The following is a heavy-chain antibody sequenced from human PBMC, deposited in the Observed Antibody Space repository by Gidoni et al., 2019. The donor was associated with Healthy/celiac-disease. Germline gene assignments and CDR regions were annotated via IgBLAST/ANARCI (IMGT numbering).Heavy chain of an antibody. CDR3: AREGFIRDTAMSEPVLAYPFDY. J-gene: IGHJ4*02. CDR1: GGTFSSYA. V-gene: IGHV1-69*01. CDR2: ITPIVGTA. D-gene: IGHD5-18*01. Sequence: QVQLVQSGAEVKKPGSSVKVSCKASGGTFSSYAISWVRQAPGQGREWMGGITPIVGTASCAQKFQGRVKITADEATSTAYIELSSLGSEDTAVYYCAREGFIRDTAMSEPVLAYPFDYWGQGTLVTVSS.